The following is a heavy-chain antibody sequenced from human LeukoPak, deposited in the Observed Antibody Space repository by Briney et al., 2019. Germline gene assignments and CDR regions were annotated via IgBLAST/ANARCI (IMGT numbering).Heavy chain of an antibody. CDR3: ARNRDGYNSFDY. Sequence: SETLSLTCTVSGYSISSGYYWGWIRQPPGKGLEWIGSIYHSGSTYYNPSLKSRVTISVDTSKNQFSLKLSSVTAADTAVYCCARNRDGYNSFDYWGQGTLVTVSS. CDR2: IYHSGST. V-gene: IGHV4-38-2*02. D-gene: IGHD5-24*01. J-gene: IGHJ4*02. CDR1: GYSISSGYY.